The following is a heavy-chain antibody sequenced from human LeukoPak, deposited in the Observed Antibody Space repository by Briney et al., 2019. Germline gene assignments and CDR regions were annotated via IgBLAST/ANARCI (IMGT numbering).Heavy chain of an antibody. Sequence: GVSLRLSCAASGFTVSAYAMAWVRQAPGKGLEWVSTIYDDNTYYTDSVKGRFAISTDNSKNTLYLQMNSLRAEDTAIYYCAKNMGPEYYYGMDVWGQGTTVTVSS. J-gene: IGHJ6*02. V-gene: IGHV3-23*01. CDR2: IYDDNT. D-gene: IGHD2/OR15-2a*01. CDR3: AKNMGPEYYYGMDV. CDR1: GFTVSAYA.